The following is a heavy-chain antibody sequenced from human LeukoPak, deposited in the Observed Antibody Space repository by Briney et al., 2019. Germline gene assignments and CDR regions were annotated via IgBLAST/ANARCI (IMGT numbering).Heavy chain of an antibody. CDR2: INLNSGGT. D-gene: IGHD3-3*01. CDR3: ARATYDFWSGYYSEAYYYYMDV. J-gene: IGHJ6*03. CDR1: GYTFTGYY. V-gene: IGHV1-2*02. Sequence: ASVTVSCKASGYTFTGYYMHWVRQAPGQGLEWMGWINLNSGGTNYAQKFQGRVTMTRDTSISTAYMELSRLRSDDTAVYYCARATYDFWSGYYSEAYYYYMDVWGKGTTVTVSS.